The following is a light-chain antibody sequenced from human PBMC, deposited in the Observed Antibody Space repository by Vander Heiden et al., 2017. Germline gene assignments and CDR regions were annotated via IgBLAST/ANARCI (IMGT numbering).Light chain of an antibody. J-gene: IGLJ2*01. CDR2: QDS. Sequence: SYELTQPPSESVSPGQTASITCYGVHLGDKSACAQQQKPAQDLLLVIYQDSKRASAIPELFSVSNSGTTATLTISGTQAMDDDDYYFQAWDSSTVVFGGGTKLTVL. CDR1: HLGDKS. V-gene: IGLV3-1*01. CDR3: QAWDSSTVV.